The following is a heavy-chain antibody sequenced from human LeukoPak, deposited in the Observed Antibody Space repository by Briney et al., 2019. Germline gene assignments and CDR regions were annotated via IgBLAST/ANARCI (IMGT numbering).Heavy chain of an antibody. Sequence: ASVKVSCKASGYTFTGYYMHWVRQAPGQGLEWMGWINPNSGGTNYAQKFQGWVTMTRDSSISTAYMELSRLRSEDTAVYYCARGITLDSTYFDYWGQGTLVTVSS. CDR3: ARGITLDSTYFDY. CDR1: GYTFTGYY. V-gene: IGHV1-2*04. J-gene: IGHJ4*02. CDR2: INPNSGGT. D-gene: IGHD3-10*01.